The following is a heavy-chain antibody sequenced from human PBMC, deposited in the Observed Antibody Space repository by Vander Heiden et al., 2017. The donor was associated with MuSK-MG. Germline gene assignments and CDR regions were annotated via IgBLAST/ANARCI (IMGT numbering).Heavy chain of an antibody. V-gene: IGHV3-7*03. D-gene: IGHD2-8*01. J-gene: IGHJ4*02. Sequence: EVQLVESGGDLVQPGGSLRLYCAASGFTFSNYWLGWVRQSPTKGLEWVATIKQDGSAKYYVDSVRGRFTISRDNAKNSLYLQMSSLRAEDTAVYYCERGSSAKDVRNFDYWGQGTLVTVSS. CDR1: GFTFSNYW. CDR2: IKQDGSAK. CDR3: ERGSSAKDVRNFDY.